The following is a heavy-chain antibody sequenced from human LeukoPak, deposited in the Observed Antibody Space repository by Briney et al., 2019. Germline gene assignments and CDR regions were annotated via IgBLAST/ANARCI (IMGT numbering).Heavy chain of an antibody. V-gene: IGHV3-23*01. CDR3: AKVDSGNYYILDF. CDR2: INGSGGSK. J-gene: IGHJ4*02. Sequence: GGSLRLSCAASGFTFSSYAMSWVRQAPGKGLEWVSAINGSGGSKYYADSVKGRFTISRDNPKNTLYLQMNSLSAEHTAVYYCAKVDSGNYYILDFWGQGTLVSVSS. D-gene: IGHD1-26*01. CDR1: GFTFSSYA.